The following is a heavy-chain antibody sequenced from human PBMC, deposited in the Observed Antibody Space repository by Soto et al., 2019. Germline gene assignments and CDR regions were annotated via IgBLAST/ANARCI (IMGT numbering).Heavy chain of an antibody. CDR2: ISGSGGST. V-gene: IGHV3-23*01. CDR3: AKTRSKAQSSFDY. D-gene: IGHD2-2*01. CDR1: GFSISDYY. Sequence: GGSLRLSCAASGFSISDYYMSWIRQAPGKGLEWVSAISGSGGSTYYADSVKGRFTISRDNSKNTLYLQMNSLRAEDTAVYYCAKTRSKAQSSFDYWGQGTLVTVSS. J-gene: IGHJ4*02.